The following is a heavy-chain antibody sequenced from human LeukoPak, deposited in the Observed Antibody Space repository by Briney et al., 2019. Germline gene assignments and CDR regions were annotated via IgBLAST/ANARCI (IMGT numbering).Heavy chain of an antibody. J-gene: IGHJ4*02. CDR3: ARDKEGELLQDY. CDR2: ISSSGSTR. Sequence: PGGSLRLSCAASGFTFSSYEINWVRQAPGQGLEWVSYISSSGSTRYYADSVKGRFTISRDDAKNSVYLQMNSLRAEDTAVYYCARDKEGELLQDYWGQGTQVTVSS. V-gene: IGHV3-48*03. D-gene: IGHD1-26*01. CDR1: GFTFSSYE.